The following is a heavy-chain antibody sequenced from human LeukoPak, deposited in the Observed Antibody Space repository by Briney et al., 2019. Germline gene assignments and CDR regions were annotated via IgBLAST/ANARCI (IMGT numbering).Heavy chain of an antibody. J-gene: IGHJ4*02. D-gene: IGHD3-3*02. CDR2: ISAYNGNT. CDR1: GYTFTSYG. V-gene: IGHV1-18*01. Sequence: GASVKVSCKASGYTFTSYGISWVRQAPGQGLEWMGWISAYNGNTNYAQKLQGKVTMTTDTSTNTAYMELRSLRSDDTDVYDCARVIFGGPNKPPPFDYWGQGTLVTVSS. CDR3: ARVIFGGPNKPPPFDY.